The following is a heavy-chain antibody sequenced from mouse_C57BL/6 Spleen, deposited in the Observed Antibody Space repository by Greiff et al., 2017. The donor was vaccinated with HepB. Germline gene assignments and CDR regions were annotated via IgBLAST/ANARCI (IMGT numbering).Heavy chain of an antibody. CDR2: RDPEDSET. CDR3: ARITTVVATVDY. V-gene: IGHV14-2*01. CDR1: GGKRKEEE. D-gene: IGHD1-1*01. J-gene: IGHJ4*01. Sequence: EGQREEEGEERGKRGGEGKGEGKEEGGKRKEEERKGGKKRTEQGLGWSGRRDPEDSETKYAPKFQGKATITADTSSNTAYLQLSSLTSEDTAVYYCARITTVVATVDYWGQGTSVTVSP.